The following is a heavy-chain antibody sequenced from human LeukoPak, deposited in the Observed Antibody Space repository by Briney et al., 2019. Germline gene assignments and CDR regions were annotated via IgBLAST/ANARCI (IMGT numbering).Heavy chain of an antibody. J-gene: IGHJ3*02. CDR2: IIPILGIA. V-gene: IGHV1-69*02. CDR1: GGTFSSYT. CDR3: AMEGRYYGSGSYYPSSDDAFDI. D-gene: IGHD3-10*01. Sequence: ASVKVSCKASGGTFSSYTISWVRQAPGQGLEWMGRIIPILGIANYAQKFQGRVTITADKSTSTAYMELSSLRSEDTAVYYCAMEGRYYGSGSYYPSSDDAFDIWGQGTMVTVSS.